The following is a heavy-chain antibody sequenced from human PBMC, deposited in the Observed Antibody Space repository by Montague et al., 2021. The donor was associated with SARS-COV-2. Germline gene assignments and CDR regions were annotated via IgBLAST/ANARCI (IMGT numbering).Heavy chain of an antibody. J-gene: IGHJ6*03. CDR2: IYYSGST. Sequence: SETLSLTCTVSGGSISSYYWSWIRQPPGKGLEWIGYIYYSGSTNYNPSLKSRVTISVDTSKNQSSLKLSSVTAADTAVYYCARGIFTIPFIPAHYYMDVWGQGTTVTVSS. V-gene: IGHV4-59*01. CDR3: ARGIFTIPFIPAHYYMDV. D-gene: IGHD3-3*01. CDR1: GGSISSYY.